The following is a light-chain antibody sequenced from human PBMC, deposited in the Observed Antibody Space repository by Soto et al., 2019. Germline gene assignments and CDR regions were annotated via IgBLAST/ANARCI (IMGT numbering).Light chain of an antibody. CDR3: QQFIDGWT. J-gene: IGKJ1*01. CDR1: QGISSY. V-gene: IGKV1-8*01. Sequence: AIRMTQPPSSLSASTGDRVTITFRASQGISSYLAWYQQKPGRAPKLLIYDASTLESGVPSRFSGSGSETEFTLTISRLQPDDFATYYCQQFIDGWTFGQGTKVDIK. CDR2: DAS.